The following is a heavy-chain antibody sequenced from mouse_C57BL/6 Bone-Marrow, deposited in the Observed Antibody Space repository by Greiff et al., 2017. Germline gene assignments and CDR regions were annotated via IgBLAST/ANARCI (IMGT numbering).Heavy chain of an antibody. CDR1: GYTFTSYW. J-gene: IGHJ2*01. CDR3: ATVVATSEYFDY. CDR2: IHPNSGST. V-gene: IGHV1-64*01. Sequence: QVHVKQPGAELVKPGASVKLSCKASGYTFTSYWMHWVKQRPGQGLEWIGMIHPNSGSTNYNEKFKSKATLTVDKSSSTAYMQLSSLTSEDSAVYYCATVVATSEYFDYWGQGTTLTVSS. D-gene: IGHD1-1*01.